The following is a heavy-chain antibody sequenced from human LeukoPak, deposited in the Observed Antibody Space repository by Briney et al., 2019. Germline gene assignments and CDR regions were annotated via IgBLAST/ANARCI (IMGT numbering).Heavy chain of an antibody. Sequence: SETLALTCTVSGGSISSSDYYWGWIRQPPGKGLEWIGTIFYSGSTYYNPSLKSRVTISVDTSRNQFSLKLSSVTAADTAVYYCARAGITMVRGVIHPTSDYWGQGTLVTVSS. CDR2: IFYSGST. CDR1: GGSISSSDYY. J-gene: IGHJ4*02. CDR3: ARAGITMVRGVIHPTSDY. D-gene: IGHD3-10*01. V-gene: IGHV4-39*07.